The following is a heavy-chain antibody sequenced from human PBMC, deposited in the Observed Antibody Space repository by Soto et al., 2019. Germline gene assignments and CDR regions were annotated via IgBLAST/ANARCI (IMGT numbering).Heavy chain of an antibody. Sequence: SETLSLTCAVSGYSISSGYYWGWTRQPPGKGLEWLGSIYHSGSTYYNPSLKRRVTISVHTSKNQFSLKLSSVTAAATAVYYCARGSIQLLNWFEPWRQGTRVTVAS. CDR2: IYHSGST. V-gene: IGHV4-38-2*01. CDR1: GYSISSGYY. J-gene: IGHJ5*02. D-gene: IGHD5-18*01. CDR3: ARGSIQLLNWFEP.